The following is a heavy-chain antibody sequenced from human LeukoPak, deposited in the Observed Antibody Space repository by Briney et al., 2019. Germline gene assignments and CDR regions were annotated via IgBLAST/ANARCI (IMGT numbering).Heavy chain of an antibody. CDR2: ISYDGSHK. D-gene: IGHD5-24*01. CDR3: ARGGDQRWLQLYY. Sequence: GGSPRLSCAACGFTFSSYAMHGVRQAPGKGGEGVAVISYDGSHKYYADSVKGRFTIYRDNSKNTLYLQMNSLRAEDTAVYYCARGGDQRWLQLYYWGQGTLVTVSS. CDR1: GFTFSSYA. J-gene: IGHJ4*02. V-gene: IGHV3-30*04.